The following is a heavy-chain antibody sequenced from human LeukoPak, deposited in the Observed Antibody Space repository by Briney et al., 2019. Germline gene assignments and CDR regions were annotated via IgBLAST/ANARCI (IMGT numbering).Heavy chain of an antibody. CDR2: INPGGSP. J-gene: IGHJ4*02. Sequence: ASVKVSCKASGYTFTSYNIHWLRQAPGQGLEWKGIINPGGSPSYAQKFQGRVTMTRDTSTRTVYMEVSSLRFEDTAVFYCARDSRHWSFDYWGQGTLVTVSP. CDR3: ARDSRHWSFDY. D-gene: IGHD2-8*02. V-gene: IGHV1-46*01. CDR1: GYTFTSYN.